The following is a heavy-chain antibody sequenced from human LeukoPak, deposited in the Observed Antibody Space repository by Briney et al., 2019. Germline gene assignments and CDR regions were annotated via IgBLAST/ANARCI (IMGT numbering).Heavy chain of an antibody. J-gene: IGHJ5*02. CDR3: ASDQGGYCSSTSCYEEGFNWFDP. V-gene: IGHV1-3*01. CDR1: GYTFTSYT. D-gene: IGHD2-2*01. Sequence: ASVKVSCKASGYTFTSYTMHWVRQAPEQRLEWMGWINAGNGNIKYLQKFQSTVTITRYTSPSTPYMELSSLRSEDTAVYYCASDQGGYCSSTSCYEEGFNWFDPWGQGTLVTVSS. CDR2: INAGNGNI.